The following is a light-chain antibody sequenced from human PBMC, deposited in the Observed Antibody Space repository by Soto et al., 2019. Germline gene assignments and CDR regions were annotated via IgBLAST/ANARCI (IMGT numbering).Light chain of an antibody. Sequence: EIVLTQSPATLSLSPGERATLSCRASQSVSSYLAWYQQKPGQAPRLLIYDASNRATGIPARFSGSGSGTDFTLTISSLEPEDFAVYSCQQRSNWPPLFGGGTKVEIK. CDR3: QQRSNWPPL. J-gene: IGKJ4*01. CDR2: DAS. CDR1: QSVSSY. V-gene: IGKV3-11*01.